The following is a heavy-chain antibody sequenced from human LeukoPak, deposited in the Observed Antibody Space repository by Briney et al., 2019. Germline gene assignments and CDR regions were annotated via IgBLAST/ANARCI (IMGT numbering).Heavy chain of an antibody. D-gene: IGHD6-19*01. CDR1: GGSISDYY. V-gene: IGHV4-4*07. CDR3: ARVGYSSGWYGDWFDP. CDR2: IYTTGST. Sequence: SETLSLTCTVSGGSISDYYWSWIRQPAGKGLEWIGRIYTTGSTDYNPSLKSRVTMSVDTSKNQFSLKLSSVTAADTAVYYCARVGYSSGWYGDWFDPWGQGTLVTVSS. J-gene: IGHJ5*02.